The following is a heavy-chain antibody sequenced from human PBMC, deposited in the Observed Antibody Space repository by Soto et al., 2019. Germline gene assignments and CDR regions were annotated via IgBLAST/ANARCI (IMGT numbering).Heavy chain of an antibody. V-gene: IGHV3-33*01. CDR1: GFAFSTYG. Sequence: QVQLVESGGGVVQPGRSLRLSCVASGFAFSTYGIHWVHQAPGKGLEWVAVIWYDGSIKYYADSVKGRFTISRDNSKNTLYLQMNSLRADDTAVYYCARASGPFDYWGQGTQVTVSS. J-gene: IGHJ4*02. CDR3: ARASGPFDY. D-gene: IGHD5-12*01. CDR2: IWYDGSIK.